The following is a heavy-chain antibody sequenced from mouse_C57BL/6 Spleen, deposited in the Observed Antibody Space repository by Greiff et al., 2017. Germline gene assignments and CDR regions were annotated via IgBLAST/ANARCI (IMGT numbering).Heavy chain of an antibody. V-gene: IGHV1-18*01. CDR3: ARRAYYSNYRDFDY. D-gene: IGHD2-5*01. CDR1: GYTFTDYN. Sequence: EVQLQQSGPELVKPGASVKIPCKASGYTFTDYNMAWVKQSHGKSLEWIGDINPNNGGTIYNQKFKGKATLSVDKSSSTAYMELRSLTSEDTAVYYCARRAYYSNYRDFDYWGQGTTLTVSS. CDR2: INPNNGGT. J-gene: IGHJ2*01.